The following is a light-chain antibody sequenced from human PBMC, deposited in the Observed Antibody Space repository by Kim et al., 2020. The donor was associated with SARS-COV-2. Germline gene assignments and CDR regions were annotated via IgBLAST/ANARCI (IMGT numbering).Light chain of an antibody. CDR2: QHS. V-gene: IGLV3-1*01. Sequence: SVSPRQTATLTCSGDKLVNKSDCCNQRKPGQSPVLVIYQHSKRPSGIPARFFGSNSGNTANLTISGTQAMDEAGYYCQALDSSTVVFGGGTQLTVL. CDR1: KLVNKS. CDR3: QALDSSTVV. J-gene: IGLJ2*01.